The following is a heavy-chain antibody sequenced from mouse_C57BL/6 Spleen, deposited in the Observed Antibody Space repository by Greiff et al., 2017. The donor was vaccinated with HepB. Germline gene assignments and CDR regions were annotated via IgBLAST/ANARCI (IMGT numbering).Heavy chain of an antibody. CDR1: GFTINDDY. Sequence: VQLQQSGAELVRPGASVKLSCTASGFTINDDYMHWVKQRPEQGLEWIGWIDPENGDTEYATKFQGKATITADTSSNTAYLQLSSLTSEDTAVYYCTTDNGYLFAYWGQGTLVTVSA. CDR3: TTDNGYLFAY. D-gene: IGHD2-2*01. J-gene: IGHJ3*01. CDR2: IDPENGDT. V-gene: IGHV14-4*01.